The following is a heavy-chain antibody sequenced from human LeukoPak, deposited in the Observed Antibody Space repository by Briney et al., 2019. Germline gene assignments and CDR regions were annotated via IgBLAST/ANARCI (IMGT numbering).Heavy chain of an antibody. Sequence: SETLSLTCTVSGGSISSYYWSWIRQPPGKGLEWIGYIYYSGSTNYNPSLKSRVTISVDTSKNQFSLKLSSVTAADTAVYYCARGVMKYYYDSSGYYSLYFDYWGQGTLVTVSS. CDR3: ARGVMKYYYDSSGYYSLYFDY. CDR2: IYYSGST. V-gene: IGHV4-59*01. CDR1: GGSISSYY. J-gene: IGHJ4*02. D-gene: IGHD3-22*01.